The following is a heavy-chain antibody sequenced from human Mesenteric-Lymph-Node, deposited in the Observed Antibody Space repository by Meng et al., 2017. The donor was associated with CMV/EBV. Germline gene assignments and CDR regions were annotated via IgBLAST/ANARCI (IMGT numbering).Heavy chain of an antibody. Sequence: CEASGYNFNAYAVHWVRQAPGQRLQWMGRINSANGDTKYSQKFQDRVTITRDTSATYMELNSLTSEDTAFYYCAGSSGAYFDWLPDFWGQGTLVTVSS. V-gene: IGHV1-3*01. CDR3: AGSSGAYFDWLPDF. CDR1: GYNFNAYA. D-gene: IGHD3-9*01. J-gene: IGHJ4*02. CDR2: INSANGDT.